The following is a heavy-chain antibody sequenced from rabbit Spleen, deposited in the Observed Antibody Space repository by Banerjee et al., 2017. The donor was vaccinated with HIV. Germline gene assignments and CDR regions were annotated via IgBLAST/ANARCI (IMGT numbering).Heavy chain of an antibody. J-gene: IGHJ4*01. CDR3: ARDLVGVIGWNFYL. CDR1: GFSFSDRDV. V-gene: IGHV1S45*01. Sequence: QEQLEESGGGLVKPGASLTLTCKASGFSFSDRDVMCWVRQAPGKGLEWIACINAATGKPFYATWAKGRFTIPKTSSTTVTLRMTRLTAADRAPYFRARDLVGVIGWNFYLWGQGTLVTVS. D-gene: IGHD2-1*01. CDR2: INAATGKP.